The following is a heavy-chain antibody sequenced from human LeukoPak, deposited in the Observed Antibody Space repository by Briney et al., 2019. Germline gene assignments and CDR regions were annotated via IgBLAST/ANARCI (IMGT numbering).Heavy chain of an antibody. CDR3: ARGRIAAAPNLDY. CDR1: GFTFSSSS. V-gene: IGHV3-21*01. D-gene: IGHD6-13*01. CDR2: ISSSSSYI. J-gene: IGHJ4*02. Sequence: GGSLRLSCAASGFTFSSSSMNWVRQAPGKGLEWVSSISSSSSYIYYADSVKGRFTISRDNAKNSLYLQMNSLRAEDTAVYYCARGRIAAAPNLDYWGQGTLVTVFS.